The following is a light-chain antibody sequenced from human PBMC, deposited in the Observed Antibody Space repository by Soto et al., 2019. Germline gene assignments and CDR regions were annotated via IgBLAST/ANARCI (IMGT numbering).Light chain of an antibody. CDR1: QSISSW. J-gene: IGKJ1*01. Sequence: DIQMTPSPSPPSASVGDRVTISCRASQSISSWLAWYQQKPGKAPKLLIYDASSLESGVPSRFSGSGSGTEFTLTISSLQPDDFATYYCQQYNSYSQTFGQGTKVDIK. V-gene: IGKV1-5*01. CDR3: QQYNSYSQT. CDR2: DAS.